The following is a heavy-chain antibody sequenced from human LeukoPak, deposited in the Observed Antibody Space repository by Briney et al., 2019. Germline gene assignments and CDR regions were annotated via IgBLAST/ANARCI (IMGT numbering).Heavy chain of an antibody. CDR2: TYYRSKWYN. CDR1: GDSVSSNSAA. Sequence: SQTLSLTCAISGDSVSSNSAAWNCIRQSPSVGLELLGRTYYRSKWYNDYAVSVKTRITINPNTSKNQISLQLNSVTPEDTAVYYCARGVRKHIVVVTATNWYFDLWGRGTLVTVSS. D-gene: IGHD2-21*02. CDR3: ARGVRKHIVVVTATNWYFDL. V-gene: IGHV6-1*01. J-gene: IGHJ2*01.